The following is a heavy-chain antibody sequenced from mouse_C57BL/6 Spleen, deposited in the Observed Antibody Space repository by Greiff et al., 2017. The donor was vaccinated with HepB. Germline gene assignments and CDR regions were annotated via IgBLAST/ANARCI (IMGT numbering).Heavy chain of an antibody. J-gene: IGHJ2*01. CDR2: IDPENGDT. CDR3: TTMVTPDY. V-gene: IGHV14-4*01. Sequence: VQLKHSGAELVRPGASVKLSCTASGFNIKDDYMHWVKQRPEQGLEWIGWIDPENGDTEYASKFQGKATITADTSSNTAYLQLSSLTSEDTAVYYCTTMVTPDYWGQGTTLTVSS. D-gene: IGHD2-2*01. CDR1: GFNIKDDY.